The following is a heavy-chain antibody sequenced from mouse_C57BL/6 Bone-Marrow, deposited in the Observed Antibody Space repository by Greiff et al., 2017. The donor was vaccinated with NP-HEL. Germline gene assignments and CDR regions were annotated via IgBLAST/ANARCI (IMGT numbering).Heavy chain of an antibody. CDR1: GFSLTTYG. D-gene: IGHD2-4*01. J-gene: IGHJ1*03. Sequence: QVQLKESGPGLVQPSQSLSMTCTVSGFSLTTYGVHWVRQSPGKGLGWLGVLWRDGSNDYIAAFMSRLSITKDNSKNQVFFKMNSLQADDTAIYYCAKTGDYDGVWYFDVWGTGTTVTVSS. V-gene: IGHV2-5*01. CDR2: LWRDGSN. CDR3: AKTGDYDGVWYFDV.